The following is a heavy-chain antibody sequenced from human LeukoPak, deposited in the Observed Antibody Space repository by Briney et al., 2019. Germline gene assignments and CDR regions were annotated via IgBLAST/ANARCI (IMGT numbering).Heavy chain of an antibody. CDR3: ARSNCGGDCYLFAY. CDR2: IYTSGST. CDR1: GGSISSYY. J-gene: IGHJ4*02. D-gene: IGHD2-21*02. Sequence: SETLSLTCTVSGGSISSYYWSWIRQPPGKGLEWIGYIYTSGSTNYNPSLKSRVTISVDTSKNQFPLKLSSVTAADTAVYYCARSNCGGDCYLFAYWGQGPLVPVSS. V-gene: IGHV4-4*09.